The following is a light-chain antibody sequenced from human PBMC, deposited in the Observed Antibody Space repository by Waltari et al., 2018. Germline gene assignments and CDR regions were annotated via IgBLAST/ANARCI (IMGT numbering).Light chain of an antibody. CDR2: DAS. CDR1: QSVTSW. V-gene: IGKV3-11*01. J-gene: IGKJ2*01. Sequence: EPVLTQSPATLSLSPGERATLSCRASQSVTSWLAWYQQKPGQAPRLLIYDASNRASGIPARFIGSGSGTDFTLTISSLEPEDFAVYYCQQRDNWPPVYTFGQGTKLEIK. CDR3: QQRDNWPPVYT.